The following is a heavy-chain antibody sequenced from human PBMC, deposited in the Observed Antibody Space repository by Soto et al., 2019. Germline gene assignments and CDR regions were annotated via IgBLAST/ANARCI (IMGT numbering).Heavy chain of an antibody. J-gene: IGHJ4*02. CDR1: GGSISTAGYY. D-gene: IGHD4-17*01. Sequence: QLQLQESGPGLVKPSETVSLTCSVSGGSISTAGYYWAWIRQPPGKGLEWIATIYYSGTTYYNPSLKSRITISVDTSKSEFSLRLNFVTAADTAVYYCVRHRLRRDFDFWGQGTLVTVSS. CDR2: IYYSGTT. CDR3: VRHRLRRDFDF. V-gene: IGHV4-39*01.